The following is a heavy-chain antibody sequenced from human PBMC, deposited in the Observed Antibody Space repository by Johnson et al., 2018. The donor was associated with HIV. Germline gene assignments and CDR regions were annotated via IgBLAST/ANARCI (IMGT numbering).Heavy chain of an antibody. CDR1: GFTFSSYA. CDR2: ISYDGSNK. J-gene: IGHJ3*02. V-gene: IGHV3-30-3*01. CDR3: ARDWGLYNWNDPGAFDI. Sequence: QVQLVESGGGVVQPGRSLRLSCAASGFTFSSYAMHWVRQAPGKGLEWVAVISYDGSNKYYADSVKGRFTISRDNSKNILYLQMDSLRPEDTAMYFCARDWGLYNWNDPGAFDIWGQGTMVTVSS. D-gene: IGHD1-1*01.